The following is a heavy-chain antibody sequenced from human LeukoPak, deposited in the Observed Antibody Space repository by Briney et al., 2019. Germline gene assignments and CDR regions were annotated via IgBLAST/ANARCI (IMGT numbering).Heavy chain of an antibody. D-gene: IGHD3-10*01. Sequence: SETLSLTRTVSGGSISSYYWSWIRQPPGKGLEWIGYIYYSGSTNYNPSLKSRVTISVDTSKNQFSLKLSSVTAADTAVYYCARAQQVLLWFGEYNPSDYYGMDVWGQGTTVTVSS. J-gene: IGHJ6*02. CDR1: GGSISSYY. CDR2: IYYSGST. V-gene: IGHV4-59*01. CDR3: ARAQQVLLWFGEYNPSDYYGMDV.